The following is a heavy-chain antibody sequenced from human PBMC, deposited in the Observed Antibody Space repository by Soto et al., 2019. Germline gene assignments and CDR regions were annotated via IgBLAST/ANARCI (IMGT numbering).Heavy chain of an antibody. J-gene: IGHJ4*02. V-gene: IGHV2-5*02. D-gene: IGHD6-19*01. CDR1: GFSLSSTRMA. CDR2: IYWDDDK. CDR3: AHIVVAGLGYYFDY. Sequence: QITLKESGPTLVKPTQTLTLTCTFSGFSLSSTRMAVGWIRQPPVQALEWLALIYWDDDKRYSPFLKSRLTITKDTAKNQVVLTMSNMDPVDTARYYCAHIVVAGLGYYFDYWGQGTLVTVSS.